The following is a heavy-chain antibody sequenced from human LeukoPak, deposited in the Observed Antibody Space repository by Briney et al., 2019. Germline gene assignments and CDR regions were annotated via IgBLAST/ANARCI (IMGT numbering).Heavy chain of an antibody. D-gene: IGHD3-10*01. CDR2: IKQDGSEK. CDR3: ARVSSKTMVRAIITKKNYYYYYMAV. J-gene: IGHJ6*03. V-gene: IGHV3-7*01. Sequence: GGSLRLSCAASEFTFRNYWMSWVRQAPGKGLEWVANIKQDGSEKYYVDSVKGRFTISRDNAKNSLYLQMNSLRAEDTAMYYCARVSSKTMVRAIITKKNYYYYYMAVWGKGTTVTISS. CDR1: EFTFRNYW.